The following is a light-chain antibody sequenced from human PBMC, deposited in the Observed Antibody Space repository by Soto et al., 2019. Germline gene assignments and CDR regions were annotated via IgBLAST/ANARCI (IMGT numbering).Light chain of an antibody. J-gene: IGLJ1*01. CDR2: DVS. CDR3: RSFTSSDTYV. CDR1: SSDVGAYRF. Sequence: QSVLTQPASVSGSPGQSIAISCTGTSSDVGAYRFVSWYQQHPGRAPKLMIYDVSNRPSGVSDRFSGSTSGNTASLTISGLQAEDEADYYCRSFTSSDTYVFGPGSKVTVL. V-gene: IGLV2-14*03.